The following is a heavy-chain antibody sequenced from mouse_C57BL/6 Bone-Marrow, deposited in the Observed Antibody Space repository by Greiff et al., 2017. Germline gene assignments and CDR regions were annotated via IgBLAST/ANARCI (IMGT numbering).Heavy chain of an antibody. CDR3: ARPSYYSNWWVAWFAY. D-gene: IGHD2-5*01. V-gene: IGHV5-4*03. J-gene: IGHJ3*01. CDR2: ISDGGSYT. Sequence: EVKVVESGGGLVKPGGSLKLSCAASGFTFSSYAMSWVRQTPEKRLEWVATISDGGSYTYYPDNVKGRVTISRDNAKKNLYLQMSHLKSEDTAMYYCARPSYYSNWWVAWFAYWGQGTLVTVSA. CDR1: GFTFSSYA.